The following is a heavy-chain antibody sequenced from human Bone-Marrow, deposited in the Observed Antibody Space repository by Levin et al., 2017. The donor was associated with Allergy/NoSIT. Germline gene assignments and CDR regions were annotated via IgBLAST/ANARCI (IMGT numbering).Heavy chain of an antibody. CDR2: INPNSGGT. J-gene: IGHJ4*02. V-gene: IGHV1-2*04. D-gene: IGHD2-2*02. Sequence: ASVKVSCKASGYTFTGYYMHWVRQAPGQGLEWMGWINPNSGGTNYAQKFQGWVTMTRDTSISTAYMELSRLRSDDTAVYYCARYCSSTSCYTRDYFDYWGQGTLVTVSS. CDR3: ARYCSSTSCYTRDYFDY. CDR1: GYTFTGYY.